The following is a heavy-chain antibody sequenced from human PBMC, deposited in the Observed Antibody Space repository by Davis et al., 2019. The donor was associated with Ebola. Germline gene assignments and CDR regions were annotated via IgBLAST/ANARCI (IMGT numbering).Heavy chain of an antibody. CDR3: ARASTTYCSGGTCYYFGLDV. CDR1: GYSISSGYY. D-gene: IGHD2-15*01. V-gene: IGHV4-38-2*02. CDR2: INHSVST. Sequence: MPSETLSLTCTVSGYSISSGYYWGWIRQPPGKGLEWIGSINHSVSTYYNSSLKSRISMSVDTSKNQFSLKLNSVTAADTAVYYCARASTTYCSGGTCYYFGLDVWGHGTTVTVSS. J-gene: IGHJ6*02.